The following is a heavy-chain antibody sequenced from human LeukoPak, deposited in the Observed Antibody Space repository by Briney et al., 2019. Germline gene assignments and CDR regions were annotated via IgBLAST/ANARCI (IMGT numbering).Heavy chain of an antibody. CDR2: ISGSDTGT. CDR3: AKALWFGELLPKGPFDY. Sequence: GGSLRLSCAASGFTFSTYAMSWVRQAPGKGLEWVSAISGSDTGTYYADSVRGRFTISRDNSKNMLFLQMNSLRAEDTAVYYCAKALWFGELLPKGPFDYWGQGTLVTVSS. V-gene: IGHV3-23*01. CDR1: GFTFSTYA. D-gene: IGHD3-10*01. J-gene: IGHJ4*02.